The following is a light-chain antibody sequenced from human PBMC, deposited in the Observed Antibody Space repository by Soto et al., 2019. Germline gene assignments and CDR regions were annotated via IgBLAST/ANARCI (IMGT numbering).Light chain of an antibody. Sequence: DIPMTQSPSSLSASVGDRVIITCRAGQSINSYLNWYQQKPGKAPKLLIYAASSLQSGVPSRFSGSGSGTDFTLTISSLQPEDFATYYCQQSYSTWTFGQGTKVEIK. CDR2: AAS. J-gene: IGKJ1*01. V-gene: IGKV1-39*01. CDR3: QQSYSTWT. CDR1: QSINSY.